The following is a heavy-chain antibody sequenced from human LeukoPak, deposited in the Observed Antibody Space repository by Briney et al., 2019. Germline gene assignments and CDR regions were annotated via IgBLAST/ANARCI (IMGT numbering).Heavy chain of an antibody. D-gene: IGHD3-3*01. Sequence: SEILSLTCTVSGGAVSSSRHSWTWVRQPPGKGLEWIGILYYNGSTFYNPSLKSRVTISVDTSKNQFSLKLSSVTAADFAVYYCATGKVFPTYDFWSGPIDYWGQGTLVTVSS. V-gene: IGHV4-39*07. J-gene: IGHJ4*02. CDR2: LYYNGST. CDR3: ATGKVFPTYDFWSGPIDY. CDR1: GGAVSSSRHS.